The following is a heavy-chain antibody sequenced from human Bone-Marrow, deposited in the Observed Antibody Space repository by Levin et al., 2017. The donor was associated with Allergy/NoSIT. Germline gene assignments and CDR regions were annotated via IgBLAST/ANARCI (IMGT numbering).Heavy chain of an antibody. CDR3: ARDMGTTGADDY. CDR1: GFSFSGYS. CDR2: ISASGSAI. J-gene: IGHJ4*02. Sequence: PGGSLRLSCAASGFSFSGYSMTWVRQAPGKGLEWVSYISASGSAIIYGDSVRGRFTTSRDNGKNSLYLQMSSLRDEDTAVYDCARDMGTTGADDYWGQGTLVTVSS. V-gene: IGHV3-48*02. D-gene: IGHD1-26*01.